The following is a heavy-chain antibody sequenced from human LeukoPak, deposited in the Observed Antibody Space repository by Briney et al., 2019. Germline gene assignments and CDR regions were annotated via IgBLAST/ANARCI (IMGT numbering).Heavy chain of an antibody. V-gene: IGHV3-9*01. CDR3: AKAYCSSTSCYTDY. Sequence: GRSLRLSCAASGFTFDDYAMHWVRQAPGKGLEWVSGISWNSGSIGYADSVKGRFTISRDNAKNSLYLKMNSLRAEDTALYYCAKAYCSSTSCYTDYWGQGTLVTVSS. CDR2: ISWNSGSI. D-gene: IGHD2-2*02. CDR1: GFTFDDYA. J-gene: IGHJ4*02.